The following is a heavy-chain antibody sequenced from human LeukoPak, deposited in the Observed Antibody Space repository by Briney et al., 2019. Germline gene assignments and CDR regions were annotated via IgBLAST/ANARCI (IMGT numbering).Heavy chain of an antibody. V-gene: IGHV4-39*07. Sequence: PSETLSLTCTVSGGSISSSSYYWGWIRQPPGKGLEWIGSIYYSGSTYYNPSLKSRVTISVDTSKNQFSLKPSSVTAADTAVYYCARDWSITMIPRNWFDPWGQGTLVTVSS. CDR1: GGSISSSSYY. CDR3: ARDWSITMIPRNWFDP. J-gene: IGHJ5*02. CDR2: IYYSGST. D-gene: IGHD3-22*01.